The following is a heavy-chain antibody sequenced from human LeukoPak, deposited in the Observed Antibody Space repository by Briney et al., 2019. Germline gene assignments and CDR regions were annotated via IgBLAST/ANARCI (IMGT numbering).Heavy chain of an antibody. CDR1: GFTFSSYE. CDR3: ARDHKAAAGRDFDY. CDR2: ISSSSSAI. D-gene: IGHD6-13*01. Sequence: GGSLRLSCAASGFTFSSYEMNWVRQAPGKGLEWVSYISSSSSAIYYADSVKGRFTISRDNAKNSLYLQMNGLRDEDTAVYYCARDHKAAAGRDFDYWGQGTLVTVSS. V-gene: IGHV3-48*03. J-gene: IGHJ4*02.